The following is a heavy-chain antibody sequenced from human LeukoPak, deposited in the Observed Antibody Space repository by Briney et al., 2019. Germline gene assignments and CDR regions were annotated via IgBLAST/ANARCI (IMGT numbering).Heavy chain of an antibody. CDR2: IKSKTDGGTT. Sequence: PGGSLRLSCAAPGFTFSNAWMSWVRQAPGKGLERVGRIKSKTDGGTTDYAAPVKGRFTISRDDSKNTLYLQMNSLKTEDTAVYYCTTSSGYYYDSSGYYGRDPAEYFQHWGQGTLVTVSS. D-gene: IGHD3-22*01. J-gene: IGHJ1*01. V-gene: IGHV3-15*01. CDR3: TTSSGYYYDSSGYYGRDPAEYFQH. CDR1: GFTFSNAW.